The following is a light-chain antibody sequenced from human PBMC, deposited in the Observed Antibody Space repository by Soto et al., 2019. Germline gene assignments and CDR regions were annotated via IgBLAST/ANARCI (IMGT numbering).Light chain of an antibody. V-gene: IGLV2-14*01. CDR3: SSNTTSNTYV. CDR1: SSDLGAYIR. CDR2: DVV. J-gene: IGLJ1*01. Sequence: QSVLTQPASVSGSPGQSITSSCTGTSSDLGAYIRVSWYQHHTEKAPKLLIYDVVSRHSCDSNRFSDSRSGNTASLTVSCLQTADEDDYYCSSNTTSNTYVFGTGTKVTVL.